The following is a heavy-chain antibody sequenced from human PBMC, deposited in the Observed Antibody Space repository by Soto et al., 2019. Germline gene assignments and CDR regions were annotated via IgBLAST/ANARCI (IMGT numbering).Heavy chain of an antibody. V-gene: IGHV4-39*01. J-gene: IGHJ6*02. CDR3: ARNLYGMDV. CDR2: IYYSGST. CDR1: TGFISISSFY. Sequence: PSETLSLTCTVSTGFISISSFYWGWIRQPPGKGLEWIGSIYYSGSTYYNPSLKSRVTVSVDTSKNQFSLKLSSVTAADTAVYYCARNLYGMDVWGQGTTVT.